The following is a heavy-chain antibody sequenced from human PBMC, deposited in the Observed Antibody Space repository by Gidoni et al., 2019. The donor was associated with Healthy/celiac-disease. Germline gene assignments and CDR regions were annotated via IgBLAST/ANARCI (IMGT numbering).Heavy chain of an antibody. CDR3: AKDRTGRIANNDY. CDR2: ISGSGGST. J-gene: IGHJ4*02. Sequence: EVQLLESGGGLVQPGGSLRISCAASGFTFSSYAMSWVRQAPGKGLEWVSAISGSGGSTYYADSVKGRFTISRDNSKNTLYLQMNSLRAEDTAVYYCAKDRTGRIANNDYWGQGTLVTVSS. CDR1: GFTFSSYA. V-gene: IGHV3-23*01. D-gene: IGHD6-13*01.